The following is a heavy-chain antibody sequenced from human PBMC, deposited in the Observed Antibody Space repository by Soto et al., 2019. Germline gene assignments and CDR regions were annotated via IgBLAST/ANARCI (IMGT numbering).Heavy chain of an antibody. Sequence: ETLSLTCTVSGGSISSSSYYWGWIRQPPGKGLEWIGYIYYSGSPYYNPSLKSRVTISVDTSKNQFSLKLSSVTAADTAVYYCAVPAASVAGASGSYYYYGMDVWGQGTTVTVSS. CDR3: AVPAASVAGASGSYYYYGMDV. V-gene: IGHV4-39*01. CDR1: GGSISSSSYY. D-gene: IGHD6-19*01. J-gene: IGHJ6*02. CDR2: IYYSGSP.